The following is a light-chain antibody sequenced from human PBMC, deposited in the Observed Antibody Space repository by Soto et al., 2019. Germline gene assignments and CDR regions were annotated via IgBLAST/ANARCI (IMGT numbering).Light chain of an antibody. J-gene: IGLJ2*01. V-gene: IGLV2-14*01. Sequence: QSVLTQPASVSGSPGQSITISCTGTSSDVGDYNYVSWYQQHPGKAPKVMIYEVSHRPSGVSNRFSGSKSGNTASLTISGLQAEDEADYYCQSYDSSLSGFVLFGGGTKVTVL. CDR1: SSDVGDYNY. CDR3: QSYDSSLSGFVL. CDR2: EVS.